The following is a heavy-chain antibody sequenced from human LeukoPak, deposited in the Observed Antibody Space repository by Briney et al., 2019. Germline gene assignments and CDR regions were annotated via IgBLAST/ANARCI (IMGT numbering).Heavy chain of an antibody. D-gene: IGHD1-14*01. Sequence: PGGSLRLSCEASGLTFRNYPLTWVRQAPGRGLEGVSAISASVGGTFYADTVKGRFTISRDISNNAVYLQMNSLRAEDTAVYYCAKDPPGRGHEHLWGQGTLVTVSS. J-gene: IGHJ4*02. CDR3: AKDPPGRGHEHL. CDR1: GLTFRNYP. V-gene: IGHV3-23*01. CDR2: ISASVGGT.